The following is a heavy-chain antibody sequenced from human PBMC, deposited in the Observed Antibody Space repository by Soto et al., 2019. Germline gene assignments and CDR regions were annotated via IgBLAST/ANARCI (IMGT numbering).Heavy chain of an antibody. D-gene: IGHD5-18*01. J-gene: IGHJ4*02. Sequence: GASVKVSCKASGYTFTSYGISWVRQAPGQGLEWMGWISAYNGNTNYAQKLQGRVTMTTDTSTSTAYMELRSLRSDDTAVYYCARDFSGGYSYGFRAERTGISPASFDYWGQGTLVTVSS. V-gene: IGHV1-18*01. CDR3: ARDFSGGYSYGFRAERTGISPASFDY. CDR1: GYTFTSYG. CDR2: ISAYNGNT.